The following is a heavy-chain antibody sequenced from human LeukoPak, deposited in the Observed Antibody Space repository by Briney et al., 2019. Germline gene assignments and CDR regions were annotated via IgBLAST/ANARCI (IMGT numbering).Heavy chain of an antibody. J-gene: IGHJ4*02. D-gene: IGHD3/OR15-3a*01. CDR3: ARDGLLASDY. CDR2: IKQDGSQK. V-gene: IGHV3-7*01. Sequence: GGSLRLSCAASGFTFSSYWMTWVRQAPGKGLEWVANIKQDGSQKYYVDSVKGRFTISRDNAKNPLYLQMNSLRAEDTAVYYCARDGLLASDYWGQGTLVTVSS. CDR1: GFTFSSYW.